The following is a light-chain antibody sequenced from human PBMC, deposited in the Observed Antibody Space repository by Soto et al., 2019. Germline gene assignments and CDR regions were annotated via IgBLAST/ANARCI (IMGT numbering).Light chain of an antibody. CDR2: GAS. J-gene: IGKJ1*01. CDR3: QQYGSIPWT. Sequence: EIVLTQSPATLSLFPGERATLSCRASQSVRTYLAWYQQKPGQAPRLLIYGASSRATGIPDRFSGSGSGTDFTLTISRLEPEDFAVYYCQQYGSIPWTFGQGTKVDIK. V-gene: IGKV3-20*01. CDR1: QSVRTY.